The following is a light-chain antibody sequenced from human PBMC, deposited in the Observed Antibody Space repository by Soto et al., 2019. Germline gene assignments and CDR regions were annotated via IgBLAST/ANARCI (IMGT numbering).Light chain of an antibody. CDR3: AGWDASLSDHVV. Sequence: QSVLTQPPSASGTPGQRVTISCSGSSSNIGSSYVYWYQQLPGTAPKLVIFRNNQRPSGVPDRFSGSKSGTSASLAISGLRSEDEADYYCAGWDASLSDHVVFGGGTKLTVL. J-gene: IGLJ2*01. CDR2: RNN. CDR1: SSNIGSSY. V-gene: IGLV1-47*01.